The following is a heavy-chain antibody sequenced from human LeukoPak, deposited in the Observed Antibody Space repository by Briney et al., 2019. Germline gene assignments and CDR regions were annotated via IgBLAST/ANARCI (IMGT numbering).Heavy chain of an antibody. CDR2: IIPIFGTA. Sequence: SVKVSCKASGGTFSSYAISLVRQAPGQGLEWMGRIIPIFGTANYAQKFQGRVTITTDESTSTAYMELSSLRSEDTAVYYCAREEGEMATVYFDYSGQGTLVTVSS. V-gene: IGHV1-69*05. CDR3: AREEGEMATVYFDY. J-gene: IGHJ4*02. CDR1: GGTFSSYA. D-gene: IGHD5-24*01.